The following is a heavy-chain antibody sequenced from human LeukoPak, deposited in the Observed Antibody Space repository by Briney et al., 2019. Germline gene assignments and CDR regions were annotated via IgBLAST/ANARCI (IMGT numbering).Heavy chain of an antibody. CDR3: ARTYYDFWSGSNGMDV. J-gene: IGHJ6*02. V-gene: IGHV1-18*01. CDR2: ISAYNGNT. D-gene: IGHD3-3*01. Sequence: VASVEVSCKASGYTFTSYGISWVRQAPGQGLEWMGWISAYNGNTNYAQKLQGRVTMTTDTSTSTAYMELRSLRSDDTAVYYCARTYYDFWSGSNGMDVWGQGTTVTVSS. CDR1: GYTFTSYG.